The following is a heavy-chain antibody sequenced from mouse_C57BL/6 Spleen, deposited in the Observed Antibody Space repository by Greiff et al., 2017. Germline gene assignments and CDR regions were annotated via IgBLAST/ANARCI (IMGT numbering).Heavy chain of an antibody. Sequence: DVMLVESGGGLVKPGGSLKLSCAASGFTFSSYAMSWVRQTPEKRLEWVATISDGGSYTYYPDNVKGRFTISRDNAKNNLYLQMSHLKSEDTAMYYCARADYDYDVRWYFDVWGTGTTVTVSS. D-gene: IGHD2-4*01. V-gene: IGHV5-4*03. CDR2: ISDGGSYT. CDR1: GFTFSSYA. J-gene: IGHJ1*03. CDR3: ARADYDYDVRWYFDV.